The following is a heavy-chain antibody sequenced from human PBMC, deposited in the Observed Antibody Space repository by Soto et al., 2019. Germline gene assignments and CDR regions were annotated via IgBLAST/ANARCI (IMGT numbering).Heavy chain of an antibody. J-gene: IGHJ6*02. V-gene: IGHV1-69*13. CDR1: GVTFSSYA. CDR2: IIPIFGTA. D-gene: IGHD2-21*01. CDR3: ARDVVYGMDV. Sequence: SVKVSCKASGVTFSSYAISWVRQAPGQGLEWMGGIIPIFGTANYAQKFQGRVTITADESTSTAYMELSSLRSEDTAVYYCARDVVYGMDVWGQGTTVTVSS.